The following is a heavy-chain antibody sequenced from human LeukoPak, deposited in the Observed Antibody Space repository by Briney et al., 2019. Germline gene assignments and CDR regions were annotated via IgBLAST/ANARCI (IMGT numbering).Heavy chain of an antibody. CDR1: GGSIRSSNYY. Sequence: SETLSLTCNVLGGSIRSSNYYWGWIRQPPGRGLEWIGSIYYSGSTYYNPSLKGRGTMSVDTSNNQFSLKLTSATATDTAVYYCVRLFYYDSRGPPSWGQGTLVTVSS. V-gene: IGHV4-39*01. J-gene: IGHJ5*02. D-gene: IGHD3-22*01. CDR2: IYYSGST. CDR3: VRLFYYDSRGPPS.